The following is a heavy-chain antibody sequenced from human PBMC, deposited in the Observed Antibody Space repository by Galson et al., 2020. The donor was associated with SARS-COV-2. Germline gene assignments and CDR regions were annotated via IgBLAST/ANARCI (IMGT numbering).Heavy chain of an antibody. D-gene: IGHD2-8*02. V-gene: IGHV4-59*13. CDR1: GGSLSNYY. J-gene: IGHJ5*02. CDR2: IYYNGST. CDR3: VRGFGDFGLGPSFDP. Sequence: SETLSLTCTVSGGSLSNYYWSWIRQPPGKGLDWIGYIYYNGSTDYNPSLKSRVSISVDTSKNQFFLKLSSVTAADTAVYYCVRGFGDFGLGPSFDPWGQGTLVTVSS.